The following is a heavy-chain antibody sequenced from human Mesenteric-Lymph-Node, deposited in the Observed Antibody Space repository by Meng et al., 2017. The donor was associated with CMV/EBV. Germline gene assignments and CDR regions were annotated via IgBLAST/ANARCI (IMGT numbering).Heavy chain of an antibody. CDR2: IIPIFGTA. J-gene: IGHJ6*02. D-gene: IGHD2-2*02. CDR3: ARDIRPYCSSTSCYTSYYYYGMDV. CDR1: GYTFTSYD. Sequence: SVKVSCKASGYTFTSYDINWVRQAAGQGLEWMGGIIPIFGTANYAQKFQGRVTITTDESTSTAYMELSSLRSEDTAVYYCARDIRPYCSSTSCYTSYYYYGMDVWGQGTTVTVSS. V-gene: IGHV1-69*05.